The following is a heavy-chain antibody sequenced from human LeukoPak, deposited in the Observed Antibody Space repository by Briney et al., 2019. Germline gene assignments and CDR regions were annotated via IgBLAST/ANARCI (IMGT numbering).Heavy chain of an antibody. CDR3: ARHFSTAYYFDY. Sequence: SETLSLTCTVSGGSISSSSYYWGWIRQPPGKGLEWIGSIYYSGSTYYNPSLKSRVTISVDTSKNQFSLKLSSVTAADTAVYYWARHFSTAYYFDYWGQGTLVTVSS. CDR2: IYYSGST. V-gene: IGHV4-39*01. CDR1: GGSISSSSYY. J-gene: IGHJ4*02. D-gene: IGHD3/OR15-3a*01.